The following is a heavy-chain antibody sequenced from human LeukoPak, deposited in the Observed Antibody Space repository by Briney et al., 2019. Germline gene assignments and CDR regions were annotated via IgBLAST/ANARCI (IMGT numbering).Heavy chain of an antibody. D-gene: IGHD6-6*01. CDR2: IYDTGNT. CDR1: GDSMNGLS. CDR3: ARGVRVGFSSYYFDY. J-gene: IGHJ4*02. V-gene: IGHV4-59*11. Sequence: SETLSLTCTVSGDSMNGLSWSWIRQSPGKGLEWIAYIYDTGNTNTSPSLKSRVTLSVDTSKKQFSLRLSSVTAADTAVYYCARGVRVGFSSYYFDYWAREPWSPSPQ.